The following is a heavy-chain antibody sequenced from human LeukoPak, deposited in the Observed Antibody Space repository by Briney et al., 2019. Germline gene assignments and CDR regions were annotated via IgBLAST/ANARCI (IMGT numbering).Heavy chain of an antibody. J-gene: IGHJ4*02. CDR1: GASFNTGDYY. V-gene: IGHV4-31*03. Sequence: NPSQTLSLTCIVSGASFNTGDYYWNWIRQHPGKGLEWIGYIYNSGSTYYNPSLKGRVTISVDTSKNHFSLRLTSVTAADSAVYYCARGAPPDSWGQGTLVTVSS. CDR3: ARGAPPDS. CDR2: IYNSGST.